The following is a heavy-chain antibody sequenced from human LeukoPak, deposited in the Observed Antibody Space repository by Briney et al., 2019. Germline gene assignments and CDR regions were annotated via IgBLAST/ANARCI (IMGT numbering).Heavy chain of an antibody. D-gene: IGHD2/OR15-2a*01. CDR1: GYTFTSYG. CDR3: ARVKWDSNSFYYYYYYMDV. V-gene: IGHV1-18*01. CDR2: ISAYNGKA. Sequence: ASVKVSCKASGYTFTSYGISWVRQAPGQGLEWMGWISAYNGKANYAQKLQGRVTMTTDTSTSTAYMELRSLRSDDTAVYYCARVKWDSNSFYYYYYYMDVWGKGTTVTVSS. J-gene: IGHJ6*03.